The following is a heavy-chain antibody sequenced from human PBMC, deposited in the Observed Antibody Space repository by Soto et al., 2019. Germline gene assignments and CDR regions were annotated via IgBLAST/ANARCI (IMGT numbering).Heavy chain of an antibody. D-gene: IGHD2-15*01. Sequence: SETLSLTCTVSGGSISSDYWSWIRQPPGKGLEWIGYIHYSGSTNYNPSLKSRVTISVDTSKNPFSLKLSSVTAADTAVYYCARWYCSGGSCVGFDPWGQGTLVTVSS. V-gene: IGHV4-59*01. CDR2: IHYSGST. J-gene: IGHJ5*02. CDR3: ARWYCSGGSCVGFDP. CDR1: GGSISSDY.